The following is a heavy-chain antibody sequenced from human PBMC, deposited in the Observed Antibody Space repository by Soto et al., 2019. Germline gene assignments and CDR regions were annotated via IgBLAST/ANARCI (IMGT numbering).Heavy chain of an antibody. CDR1: GGSISSYY. D-gene: IGHD5-12*01. Sequence: SETLSLTCTVSGGSISSYYWSWIRQPPGKGLEWIGYIYYSGSTNYNPSLKSRVTISVDTSKNQFSLKLSSVTAADTAVYYCARTAPDIVATMFDYWGQGTLVTVSS. V-gene: IGHV4-59*08. CDR3: ARTAPDIVATMFDY. J-gene: IGHJ4*02. CDR2: IYYSGST.